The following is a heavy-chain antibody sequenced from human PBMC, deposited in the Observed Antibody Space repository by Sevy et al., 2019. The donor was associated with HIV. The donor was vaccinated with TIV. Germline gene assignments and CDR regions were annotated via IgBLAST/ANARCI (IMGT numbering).Heavy chain of an antibody. D-gene: IGHD3-22*01. J-gene: IGHJ6*02. CDR3: ARDRVVQDYYSFVDYYYGIDV. Sequence: GGSLRLSCAVSGFAVSDNCMSWVRQSPGKGLEWVSVIFSGGRKSYADSVKGRFTISRDGSKNTLYLQMDNLRADDTATYYCARDRVVQDYYSFVDYYYGIDVWGQGTTVTVSS. CDR1: GFAVSDNC. V-gene: IGHV3-53*01. CDR2: IFSGGRK.